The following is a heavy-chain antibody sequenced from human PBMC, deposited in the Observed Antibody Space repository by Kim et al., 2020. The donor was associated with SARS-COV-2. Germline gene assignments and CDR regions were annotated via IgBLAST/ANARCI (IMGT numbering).Heavy chain of an antibody. CDR3: ARHLVLRYFDWLSTGSGAYFDY. CDR1: GGSISSGGYY. CDR2: IYYSGST. D-gene: IGHD3-9*01. Sequence: SETLSLTYTVSGGSISSGGYYWSWIRQHPGKGLEWIGYIYYSGSTYYNPSLKSRVTISVDTSKNQFSLKLSSVTAADTAVYYCARHLVLRYFDWLSTGSGAYFDYWGQGTLVTVSS. V-gene: IGHV4-31*03. J-gene: IGHJ4*02.